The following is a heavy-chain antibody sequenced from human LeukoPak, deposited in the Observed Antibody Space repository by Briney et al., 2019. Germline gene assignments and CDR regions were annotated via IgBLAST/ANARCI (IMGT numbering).Heavy chain of an antibody. J-gene: IGHJ6*03. D-gene: IGHD3-3*01. CDR3: AKGYYDFWSDWDYMDV. CDR1: GFTFSSYW. V-gene: IGHV3-7*03. CDR2: IKQDGSEK. Sequence: GGSLRLSCAASGFTFSSYWMSWVRQAPGKGLEWVANIKQDGSEKYYVDSVKGRFTISRDNAKNSLYLQMSSLRAEDMALYYCAKGYYDFWSDWDYMDVWGKGTTVTVSS.